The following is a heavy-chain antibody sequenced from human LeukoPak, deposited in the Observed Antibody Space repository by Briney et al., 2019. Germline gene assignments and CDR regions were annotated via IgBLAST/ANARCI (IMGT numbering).Heavy chain of an antibody. V-gene: IGHV3-23*01. CDR2: ISGSGGST. D-gene: IGHD6-13*01. Sequence: GGSLRLSCAASGFTFSSYGMSWVRQAPGKGLEWVSAISGSGGSTYYADSVKGRFTISRDNSKNTLYLQMNSLRAEDTAVYYCAKDTWYSSSWKNDYWGQGTLVTVSS. CDR3: AKDTWYSSSWKNDY. J-gene: IGHJ4*02. CDR1: GFTFSSYG.